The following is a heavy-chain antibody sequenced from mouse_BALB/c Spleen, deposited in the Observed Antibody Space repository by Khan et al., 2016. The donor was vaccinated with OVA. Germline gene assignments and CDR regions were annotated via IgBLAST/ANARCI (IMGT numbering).Heavy chain of an antibody. CDR3: APAGTGDYFDY. D-gene: IGHD4-1*01. V-gene: IGHV14-3*02. CDR1: GFNIKDTH. Sequence: EVELVESGAELVKPGASVKLSCTASGFNIKDTHMHWVKQRPEQGLEWIGRIDPANDNSKYDPRFQGKATITADTSSNTAYLHLSSLTSEDTAVYYSAPAGTGDYFDYWGQGTTLTVSS. CDR2: IDPANDNS. J-gene: IGHJ2*01.